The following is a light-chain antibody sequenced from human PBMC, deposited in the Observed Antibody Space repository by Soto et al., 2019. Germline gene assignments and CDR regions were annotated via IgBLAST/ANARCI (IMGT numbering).Light chain of an antibody. CDR2: DAS. CDR3: QQYNSHSRT. J-gene: IGKJ1*01. V-gene: IGKV1-5*01. CDR1: QSISSW. Sequence: DIQLTQSPSFLSASVGDRVTITCRASQSISSWLAWYQQKPGKAPKLLIYDASTLESGVPSRFSGSGSGTEFTLTITSLQPDDFATYYCQQYNSHSRTFGQGTKVDIK.